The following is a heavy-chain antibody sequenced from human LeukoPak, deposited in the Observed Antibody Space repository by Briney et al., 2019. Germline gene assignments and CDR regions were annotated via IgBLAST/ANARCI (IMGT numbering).Heavy chain of an antibody. CDR1: GFTFSSYS. Sequence: GGSLRLSCAASGFTFSSYSMNWVRQAPGKGLEWVSSIGSSSSYIYYADSVKGRFTISRDNAKNSLYLQMNSLRAEDTAVYYCARDPSGAGYFDYWGQGTLVTVSS. D-gene: IGHD3-10*01. J-gene: IGHJ4*02. CDR3: ARDPSGAGYFDY. V-gene: IGHV3-21*01. CDR2: IGSSSSYI.